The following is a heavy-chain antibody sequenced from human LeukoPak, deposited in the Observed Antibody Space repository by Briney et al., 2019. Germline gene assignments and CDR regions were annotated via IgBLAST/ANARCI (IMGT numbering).Heavy chain of an antibody. CDR2: ISWDGGTT. Sequence: GGSLRLPCAAFGFSFDDYGMHWIRQAPGKGLEWVSLISWDGGTTYYADSVKGRFTVSRDNSRRSVYLQMNSLRAEDTALYYCTKDIAYCGIATGDYWGQGTLVTVSS. V-gene: IGHV3-43D*04. J-gene: IGHJ4*02. CDR1: GFSFDDYG. CDR3: TKDIAYCGIATGDY. D-gene: IGHD6-13*01.